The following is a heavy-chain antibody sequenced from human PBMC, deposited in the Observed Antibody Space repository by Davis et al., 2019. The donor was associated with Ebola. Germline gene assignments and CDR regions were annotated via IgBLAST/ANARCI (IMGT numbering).Heavy chain of an antibody. CDR1: GFTFSSYG. D-gene: IGHD5-18*01. CDR2: IWYDGSNK. Sequence: PGGSLRLSCAASGFTFSSYGMHWVRQAPGKGPEWVAVIWYDGSNKYYADSVKGRFTISRDNSKNTLYLQMNSLRAEDTAVYYCARSASEDTVFDYWGQGTLVTVSS. J-gene: IGHJ4*02. CDR3: ARSASEDTVFDY. V-gene: IGHV3-33*01.